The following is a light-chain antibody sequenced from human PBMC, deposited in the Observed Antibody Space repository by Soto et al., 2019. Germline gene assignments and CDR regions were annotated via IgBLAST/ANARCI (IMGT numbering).Light chain of an antibody. CDR2: EVS. CDR3: MQSIQRPRYT. V-gene: IGKV2D-29*01. CDR1: QSLLHSDGKTY. Sequence: DLVMTQTPLSLSVTPGQPASISCKSSQSLLHSDGKTYLYWYLQKTGQPPQLLMYEVSNRFSGVSKRIGSSGTRTDFAKIISRVESEDVGVNNSMQSIQRPRYTIGQGTKLEIK. J-gene: IGKJ2*01.